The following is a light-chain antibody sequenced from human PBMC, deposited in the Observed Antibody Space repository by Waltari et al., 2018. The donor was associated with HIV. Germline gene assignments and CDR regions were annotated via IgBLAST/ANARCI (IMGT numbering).Light chain of an antibody. J-gene: IGLJ2*01. CDR1: STHIGTYNF. CDR2: EVS. CDR3: CSYAGSTTV. Sequence: QSALTQPASVSGSPGQSITISCTGTSTHIGTYNFVSWYQQHPGKAPILMIHEVSKRPSGVSNRFSGSKSGNTASLTISGLQAEDEADYSCCSYAGSTTVFGGGTKLTVL. V-gene: IGLV2-23*02.